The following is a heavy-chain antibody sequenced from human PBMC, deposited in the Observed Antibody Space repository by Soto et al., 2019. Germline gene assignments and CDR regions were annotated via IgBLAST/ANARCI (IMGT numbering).Heavy chain of an antibody. CDR3: ARADYEILTGSYAMDV. V-gene: IGHV4-4*07. Sequence: SETLSLTCTVSDDFISSYYWNWIRQPAGKGLEWIGRVPTNGATNYNPSLESRVTMSVDTSKNQFSLKPTSVTAADTAVYFCARADYEILTGSYAMDVWGQGTTVTVSS. CDR2: VPTNGAT. D-gene: IGHD3-9*01. J-gene: IGHJ6*02. CDR1: DDFISSYY.